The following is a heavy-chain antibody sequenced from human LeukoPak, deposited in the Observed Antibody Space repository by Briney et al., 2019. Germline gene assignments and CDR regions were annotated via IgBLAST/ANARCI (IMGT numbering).Heavy chain of an antibody. J-gene: IGHJ3*02. CDR3: ARALGAFDI. Sequence: SETLSLTCTVSGGSISSYYWSWIRQPAGKGLESIGHISTSGSTNYNPSLKSRVTISLDKSKNQVSLKLNSVTAADTAVYYCARALGAFDIWGQGTMVTVSS. V-gene: IGHV4-4*07. CDR1: GGSISSYY. CDR2: ISTSGST.